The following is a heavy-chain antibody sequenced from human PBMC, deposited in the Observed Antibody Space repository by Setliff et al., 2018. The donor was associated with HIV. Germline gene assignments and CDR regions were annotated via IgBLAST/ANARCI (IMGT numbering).Heavy chain of an antibody. D-gene: IGHD2-15*01. CDR3: AKCGGTCWHNFFGP. Sequence: PGESLKISCKVSGYTFTSYWIAWVRQMPGKGLEWMGIIYPGDSDTRYSPSFQGQVTISRDNSKKMLYLQMNSLRAEDTAVYYCAKCGGTCWHNFFGPWGQGTLVTVSS. J-gene: IGHJ5*02. V-gene: IGHV5-51*01. CDR2: IYPGDSDT. CDR1: GYTFTSYW.